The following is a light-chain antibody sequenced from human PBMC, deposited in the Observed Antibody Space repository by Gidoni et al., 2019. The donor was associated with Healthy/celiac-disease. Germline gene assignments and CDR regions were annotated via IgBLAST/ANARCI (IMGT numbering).Light chain of an antibody. J-gene: IGKJ3*01. CDR1: QSISSY. Sequence: DIQMTQSPSSLSASVGDRVTITCRASQSISSYVNWYQQKPGKAPKLLIYAASSLQSGVPSRFSGSGSGTDFTLTISSLQPEDFATYYCQQSYSTLEFTFGPGTKVDIK. CDR2: AAS. V-gene: IGKV1-39*01. CDR3: QQSYSTLEFT.